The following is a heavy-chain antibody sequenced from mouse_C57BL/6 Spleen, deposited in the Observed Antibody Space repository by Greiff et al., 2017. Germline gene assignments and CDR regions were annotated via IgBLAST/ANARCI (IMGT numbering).Heavy chain of an antibody. Sequence: QVQLQQPGAELVKPGASVKMSCKASGYTFTSYWITWVKQRPGQGLEWIGDIYPGSGSTNYNEKFKSKATLTVETSSSTAYMLLSSLTSEDSAVYYCAREGSIYDGYPYYAMDYWGQGTSVTVSS. CDR1: GYTFTSYW. J-gene: IGHJ4*01. CDR3: AREGSIYDGYPYYAMDY. V-gene: IGHV1-55*01. CDR2: IYPGSGST. D-gene: IGHD2-3*01.